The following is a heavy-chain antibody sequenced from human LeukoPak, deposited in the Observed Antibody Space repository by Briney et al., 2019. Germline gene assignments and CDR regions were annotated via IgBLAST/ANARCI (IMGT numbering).Heavy chain of an antibody. J-gene: IGHJ4*02. CDR2: INHSGST. D-gene: IGHD4-17*01. V-gene: IGHV4-34*01. Sequence: PSETLSLTCAVYGGSFSGYYWSWIRQPPGKGLEWIGEINHSGSTNYNPSLKSRVTMSVDTSKKHFSLRLSSVAAADTAVYYCARGDYGSESVDGDYWDQGTLVTVSS. CDR1: GGSFSGYY. CDR3: ARGDYGSESVDGDY.